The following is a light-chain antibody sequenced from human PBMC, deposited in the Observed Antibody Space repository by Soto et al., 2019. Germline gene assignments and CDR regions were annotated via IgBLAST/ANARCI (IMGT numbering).Light chain of an antibody. CDR3: QLADSSGTPV. Sequence: SYELTQPPSVSVSPGQTARITCSGDALPKHYAYWYQQKPGQAPVLLIYKDIERPSGIPERFSGSSSGTTTVTLTISGVQADDEAHYYCQLADSSGTPVFGGGTQLTVL. V-gene: IGLV3-25*02. CDR1: ALPKHY. J-gene: IGLJ2*01. CDR2: KDI.